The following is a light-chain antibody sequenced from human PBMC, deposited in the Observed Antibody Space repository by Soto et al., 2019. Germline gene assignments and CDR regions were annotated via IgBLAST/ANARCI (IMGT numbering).Light chain of an antibody. V-gene: IGKV1-39*01. J-gene: IGKJ2*01. CDR1: ERINNY. CDR2: SAS. CDR3: QQYNSYSYT. Sequence: DIQMTQSPSSLSASVGDRVTITCRASERINNYLNWYQQKPGRAPKLLIYSASSLQSGIPSRFSGSGSGTEFTLTISSLQPDDFATYYCQQYNSYSYTFGQGTKVDIK.